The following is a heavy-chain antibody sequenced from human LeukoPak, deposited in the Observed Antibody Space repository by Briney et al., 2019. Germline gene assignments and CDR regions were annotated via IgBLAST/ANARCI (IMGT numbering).Heavy chain of an antibody. CDR3: ASGVDTAMVFDY. CDR2: ISYDGSNK. D-gene: IGHD5-18*01. V-gene: IGHV3-30*04. Sequence: GGFLRLSCAASGFTFSSYAMHWVRQAPGKGLEWVAVISYDGSNKYYADSVKGRFTISRDNSKNTLYLQMNSLRAEDTAVYYCASGVDTAMVFDYWGQGTLVTVSS. CDR1: GFTFSSYA. J-gene: IGHJ4*02.